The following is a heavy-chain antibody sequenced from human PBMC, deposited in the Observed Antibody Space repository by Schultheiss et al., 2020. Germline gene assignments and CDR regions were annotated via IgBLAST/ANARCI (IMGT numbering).Heavy chain of an antibody. Sequence: SETLSLTCTVSGGSISSGDYYWSWIRQPPGKGLEWIGYIYYSGSTYYNPSLKSRVTISVDTSKNQFSLKLSSVTAADTAVYYCSAAAARYFDYWGQGTLVTVSS. CDR1: GGSISSGDYY. J-gene: IGHJ4*02. D-gene: IGHD6-13*01. CDR3: SAAAARYFDY. V-gene: IGHV4-30-4*03. CDR2: IYYSGST.